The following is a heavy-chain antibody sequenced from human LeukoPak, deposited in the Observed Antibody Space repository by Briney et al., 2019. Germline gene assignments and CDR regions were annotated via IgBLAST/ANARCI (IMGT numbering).Heavy chain of an antibody. CDR3: ARGEPIRITMIPLDY. J-gene: IGHJ4*02. CDR1: GYTFTSHA. Sequence: GASVKVSCKASGYTFTSHAMNWVRQAPGQGLEWMGWINTNTGNPTYAQGFTGRFVFSLDTSVSAAYLQISSLKAEDTAVYYCARGEPIRITMIPLDYWGQGTLVTVSS. V-gene: IGHV7-4-1*02. D-gene: IGHD3-22*01. CDR2: INTNTGNP.